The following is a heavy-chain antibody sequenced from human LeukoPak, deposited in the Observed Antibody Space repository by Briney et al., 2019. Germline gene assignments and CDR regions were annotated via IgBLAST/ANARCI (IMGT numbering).Heavy chain of an antibody. Sequence: ASVKVSCKASGYTFTGYYMHWVRQAPGRGLEWMGRINPNSGGTNYAQKFQGRVTMTRDTSISTAYMEPSRLRSDDTAVYYCARDGTYYYDSSGYYSWGQGTLVTVSS. D-gene: IGHD3-22*01. CDR3: ARDGTYYYDSSGYYS. J-gene: IGHJ4*02. CDR1: GYTFTGYY. CDR2: INPNSGGT. V-gene: IGHV1-2*06.